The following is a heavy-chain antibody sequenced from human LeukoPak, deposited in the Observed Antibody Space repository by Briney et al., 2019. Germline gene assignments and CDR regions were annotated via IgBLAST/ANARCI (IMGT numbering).Heavy chain of an antibody. Sequence: ASVKVSCKTSGYTFTSYGISWVRQAPGQGLEWMGWISAYNGNTNYAQKLQGRVTMTTDISTSTAYMELRSLRSDDTAVYYCARGQWGFGCSGGSCYSEIPRAFDIWGQGTMVTVSS. J-gene: IGHJ3*02. CDR1: GYTFTSYG. D-gene: IGHD2-15*01. CDR2: ISAYNGNT. CDR3: ARGQWGFGCSGGSCYSEIPRAFDI. V-gene: IGHV1-18*01.